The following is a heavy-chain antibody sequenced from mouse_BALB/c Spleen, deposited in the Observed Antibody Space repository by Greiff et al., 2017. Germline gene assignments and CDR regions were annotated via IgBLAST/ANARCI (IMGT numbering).Heavy chain of an antibody. CDR2: IYPGGGYT. Sequence: LVESGAELVRPGTSVKISCKASGYTFTNYWLGWVKQRPGHGLEWIGDIYPGGGYTNYNEKFKGKATLTADTSSSTAYMQLSSLTSEDSAVYFCARDYGYGIYYAMDYWGQGTSVTVSS. D-gene: IGHD1-2*01. CDR3: ARDYGYGIYYAMDY. V-gene: IGHV1-63*02. J-gene: IGHJ4*01. CDR1: GYTFTNYW.